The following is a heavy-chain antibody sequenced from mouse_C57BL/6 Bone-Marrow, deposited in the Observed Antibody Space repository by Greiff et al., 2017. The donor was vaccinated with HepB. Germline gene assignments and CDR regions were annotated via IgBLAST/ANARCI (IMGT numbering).Heavy chain of an antibody. V-gene: IGHV14-4*01. CDR1: GFNIKDDY. CDR3: TGDIVTAY. D-gene: IGHD2-5*01. CDR2: IDPENGDT. J-gene: IGHJ2*01. Sequence: EVQLQESGAELVRPGASVKLSCTASGFNIKDDYMHWVKQRPEQGLEWIGWIDPENGDTEYASKFQGKATITADTSSNTAYLQLSSLTSEDNAVYYCTGDIVTAYWGQGTTLTVSS.